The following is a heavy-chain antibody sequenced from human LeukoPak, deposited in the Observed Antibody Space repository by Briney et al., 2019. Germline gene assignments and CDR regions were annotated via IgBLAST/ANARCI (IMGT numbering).Heavy chain of an antibody. J-gene: IGHJ3*02. CDR2: ISWNSGSI. D-gene: IGHD2-15*01. CDR3: AKAWSDIVVVVAATDKDAFDI. CDR1: GFTFDDYA. Sequence: GGSLRLSCAASGFTFDDYAMHWVRQAPGKGLEWASGISWNSGSIGYADSVKGRFTISRDNSKNTLYLQMNSLRAEDTAVYYCAKAWSDIVVVVAATDKDAFDIWGQGTMVTVSS. V-gene: IGHV3-9*01.